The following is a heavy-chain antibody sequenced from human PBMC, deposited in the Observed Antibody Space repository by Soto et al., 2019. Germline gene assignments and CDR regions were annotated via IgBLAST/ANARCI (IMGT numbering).Heavy chain of an antibody. D-gene: IGHD1-26*01. V-gene: IGHV3-33*01. CDR1: GYTFSSHG. CDR3: ARDDDHGFLKW. J-gene: IGHJ4*02. CDR2: IHYDGSKE. Sequence: QVHLAESGGGVVRPGRSLRLSCAASGYTFSSHGMHWVRQVPGRGLDWVAAIHYDGSKEYYADSVKGRFTVSRDDSKSTLYLQMNSLTVEDTALYYCARDDDHGFLKWWGQGTLVTVSS.